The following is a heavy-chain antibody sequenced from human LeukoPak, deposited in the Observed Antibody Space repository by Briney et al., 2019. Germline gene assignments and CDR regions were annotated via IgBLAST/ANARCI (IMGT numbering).Heavy chain of an antibody. CDR3: SRSLDY. CDR2: IRYDGSNK. V-gene: IGHV3-30*02. J-gene: IGHJ4*02. CDR1: GFTFSSYG. Sequence: GGSLRLSCAASGFTFSSYGMHWVRQAPGKGLAWVAFIRYDGSNKYYADSVKGRFTISRDNAKNSLYLQMNSLRAEDTAVYYCSRSLDYWGQGALVTVSS.